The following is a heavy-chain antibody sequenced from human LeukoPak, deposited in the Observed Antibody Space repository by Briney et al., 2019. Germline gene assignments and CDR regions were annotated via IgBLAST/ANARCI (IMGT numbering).Heavy chain of an antibody. Sequence: GGSLRLSCAASGFTFSSYGMHWVRQAPGKGLEWVANINEDGSQKYYVDSVKGRFTISRDNTKKLVFLQMNSLRVEDTAVYYCARDEVGGYYFEWGQGNLVNVSS. V-gene: IGHV3-7*01. CDR3: ARDEVGGYYFE. J-gene: IGHJ4*02. CDR1: GFTFSSYG. CDR2: INEDGSQK. D-gene: IGHD3-3*01.